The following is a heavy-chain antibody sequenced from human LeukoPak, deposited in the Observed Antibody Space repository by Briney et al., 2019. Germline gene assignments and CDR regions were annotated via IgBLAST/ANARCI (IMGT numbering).Heavy chain of an antibody. Sequence: GGSLRLSCAASGFTFSSYAMSWVRQAPGKGLEWVSAISGSGGSTYYADSVKGRFTISRDNSKNTLYLQMNSLRAEDTAVYYCARAIEYSSSRWFDPWGQGTLVTVSS. J-gene: IGHJ5*02. CDR3: ARAIEYSSSRWFDP. V-gene: IGHV3-23*01. CDR2: ISGSGGST. D-gene: IGHD6-6*01. CDR1: GFTFSSYA.